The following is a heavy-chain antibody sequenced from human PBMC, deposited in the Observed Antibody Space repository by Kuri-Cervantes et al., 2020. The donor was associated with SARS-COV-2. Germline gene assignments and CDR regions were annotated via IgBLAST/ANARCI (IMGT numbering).Heavy chain of an antibody. J-gene: IGHJ4*02. Sequence: GSLRLSCTVSGGSISSSSYYWGWIRQPPGKGLEWIGSIYYSGSTYYNPSLKSRVTISVDTSKNQFSLKLGSVTAADTAVYYCASSGYSSSWYPDYWGQGTLVTVSS. D-gene: IGHD6-13*01. V-gene: IGHV4-39*07. CDR2: IYYSGST. CDR1: GGSISSSSYY. CDR3: ASSGYSSSWYPDY.